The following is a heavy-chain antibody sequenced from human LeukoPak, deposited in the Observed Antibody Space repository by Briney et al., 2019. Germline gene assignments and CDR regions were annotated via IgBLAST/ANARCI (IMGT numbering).Heavy chain of an antibody. CDR2: IYYSGST. J-gene: IGHJ4*02. CDR3: ARNYYGSSGCPFDY. Sequence: SETLSLTCTVSGGSISSYYWSWIRQPPGKGLEWIGYIYYSGSTYYNPSLKSRVTMSVDTSKNQFCLKLRSVTGADPAVHYWARNYYGSSGCPFDYWGQGTLVTVSS. D-gene: IGHD3-22*01. CDR1: GGSISSYY. V-gene: IGHV4-59*01.